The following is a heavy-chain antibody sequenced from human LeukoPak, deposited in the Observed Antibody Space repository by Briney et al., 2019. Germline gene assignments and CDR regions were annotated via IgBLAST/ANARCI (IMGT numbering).Heavy chain of an antibody. CDR3: ARHPTGVPYGDYVFDY. V-gene: IGHV1-69*05. Sequence: ASVKVSFKASGGSFSSYAISWVRQPPGQGLEWVGGIIPIFGTANYAQKFQGRVTITTDESTSTDYMGLSSLRSEDTAVYYCARHPTGVPYGDYVFDYWGQGTLVSVSS. CDR1: GGSFSSYA. J-gene: IGHJ4*02. CDR2: IIPIFGTA. D-gene: IGHD4-17*01.